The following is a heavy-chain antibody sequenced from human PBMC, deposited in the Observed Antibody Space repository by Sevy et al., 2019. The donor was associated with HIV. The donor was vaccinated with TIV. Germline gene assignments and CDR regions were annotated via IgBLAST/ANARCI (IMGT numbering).Heavy chain of an antibody. Sequence: GGSLRLSCVASAFTFSRYSMNWVRQAPGKGLEWVSNIGSTGPTIYYADSVKGRFTISRDNAKNSLYLQMNSLREEDTAVYYCARPGSGWFEFDSWGQGTLVTVSP. D-gene: IGHD6-19*01. J-gene: IGHJ4*02. CDR2: IGSTGPTI. CDR3: ARPGSGWFEFDS. V-gene: IGHV3-48*02. CDR1: AFTFSRYS.